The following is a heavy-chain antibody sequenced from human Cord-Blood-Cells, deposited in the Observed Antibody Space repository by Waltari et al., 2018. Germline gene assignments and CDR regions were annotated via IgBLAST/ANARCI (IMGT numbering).Heavy chain of an antibody. V-gene: IGHV4-34*01. CDR1: GASFSGVY. J-gene: IGHJ2*01. D-gene: IGHD3-3*01. CDR2: INHSGST. CDR3: ARGCYDFWSGYYTWYFDL. Sequence: QVQLQQWGAGLLKPPETLSLTCAVHGASFSGVYCSWIRQPPGKGLEWIGEINHSGSTNYYPSLKSRVTISVDSSKNQFSLKLSSVTAADTAVYYCARGCYDFWSGYYTWYFDLWGRGTLVTVSS.